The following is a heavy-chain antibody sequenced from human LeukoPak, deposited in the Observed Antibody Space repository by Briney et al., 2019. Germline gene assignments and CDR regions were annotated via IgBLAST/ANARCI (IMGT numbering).Heavy chain of an antibody. CDR3: ARDRPYDILTGYPPLGYYYYGMDV. Sequence: ASVKVSCKASGYTFTSYYMHWVRQAPGQGLEWMRIINPSGGSTSYAQKFQGRVTMTRDTSTSTVYMELSSLRSEDTAVYYCARDRPYDILTGYPPLGYYYYGMDVWGQGTTVTVSS. J-gene: IGHJ6*02. V-gene: IGHV1-46*01. CDR1: GYTFTSYY. CDR2: INPSGGST. D-gene: IGHD3-9*01.